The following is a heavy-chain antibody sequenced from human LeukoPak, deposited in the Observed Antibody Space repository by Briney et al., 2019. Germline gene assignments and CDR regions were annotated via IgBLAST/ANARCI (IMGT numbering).Heavy chain of an antibody. V-gene: IGHV3-7*01. D-gene: IGHD1-1*01. J-gene: IGHJ4*02. CDR3: VIAYSSSENWRFDY. Sequence: GGSLRLSCAASGFTFRNYWMSWVRQAPGKGLHWVANIKQDGSEKYYVDSVKGRFTISRDNAKNSLYLQMNSLRAEDTAIYYCVIAYSSSENWRFDYWGQGTLVTVSS. CDR1: GFTFRNYW. CDR2: IKQDGSEK.